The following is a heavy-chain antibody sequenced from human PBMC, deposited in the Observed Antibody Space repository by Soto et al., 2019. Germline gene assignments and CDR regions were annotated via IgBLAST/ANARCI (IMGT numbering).Heavy chain of an antibody. CDR3: ARGVGYCSGGSCYSVYYYYYMDV. Sequence: SETLSLTCAVYGGSFSGYYWSWIRQPPGKGLEWIGEINHSGSTNYNPSLKSRVTISVDTSKNQFSLKLSSVTAADTAVYYCARGVGYCSGGSCYSVYYYYYMDVWGKGTTVTVSS. J-gene: IGHJ6*03. V-gene: IGHV4-34*01. D-gene: IGHD2-15*01. CDR2: INHSGST. CDR1: GGSFSGYY.